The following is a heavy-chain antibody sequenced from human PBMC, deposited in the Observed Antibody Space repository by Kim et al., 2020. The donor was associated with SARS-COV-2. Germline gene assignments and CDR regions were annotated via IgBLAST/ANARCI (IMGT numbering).Heavy chain of an antibody. D-gene: IGHD2-2*01. J-gene: IGHJ6*02. CDR2: IIPILGIT. CDR1: GGTFSSYA. CDR3: ASVDLRGGYCSSTSCPGSYYYYGMDV. Sequence: SVKVSCKASGGTFSSYAISWMRQAPGQGLEWMGRIIPILGITNYAQKFQGRVTITADKSTSTAYMELSSLRSEDTAVYYCASVDLRGGYCSSTSCPGSYYYYGMDVWGQGTTVTVSS. V-gene: IGHV1-69*04.